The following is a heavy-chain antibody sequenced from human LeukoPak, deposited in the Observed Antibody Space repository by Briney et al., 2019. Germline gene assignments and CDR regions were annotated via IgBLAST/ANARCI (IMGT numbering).Heavy chain of an antibody. CDR1: GYTFTGYY. J-gene: IGHJ3*02. Sequence: GSVKVSCKASGYTFTGYYMHWVRQAPGQGLEWMGWINPNSGGTNYAQKFQGWVTMTRDTSISTAYMELSSLRSEDTAAYYCARDRYSSSWGAFDIWGQGTMVTVSS. D-gene: IGHD6-13*01. CDR2: INPNSGGT. CDR3: ARDRYSSSWGAFDI. V-gene: IGHV1-2*04.